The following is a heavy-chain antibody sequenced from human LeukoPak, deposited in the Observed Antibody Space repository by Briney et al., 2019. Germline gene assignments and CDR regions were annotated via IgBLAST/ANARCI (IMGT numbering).Heavy chain of an antibody. Sequence: SVKVSCKASGGTFSNYAISWVRQAPGQGLEWMGGIIPLFGAANFAQKFQGRVTFTADKTTSTAYMELSSLRSEDTAVYYCASRSPYSGYDLYDYWGQGTLVTVSS. D-gene: IGHD5-12*01. J-gene: IGHJ4*02. CDR2: IIPLFGAA. CDR3: ASRSPYSGYDLYDY. CDR1: GGTFSNYA. V-gene: IGHV1-69*06.